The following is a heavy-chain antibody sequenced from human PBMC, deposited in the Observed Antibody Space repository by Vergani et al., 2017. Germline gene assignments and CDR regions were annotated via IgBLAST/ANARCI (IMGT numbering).Heavy chain of an antibody. Sequence: EVHLVDSGGGLVQSGRSLRLSCSGSGYTLCEYAMTCVRQAPGKGLGWVAFIWIKPYGGTTKYPASVKGRFTISRDDSKSIAYLQMSSLKAEDTAMYYCTRHRLDENYAYVNYGGQGTLVTVSP. V-gene: IGHV3-49*04. D-gene: IGHD3-16*01. J-gene: IGHJ4*02. CDR3: TRHRLDENYAYVNY. CDR1: GYTLCEYA. CDR2: IWIKPYGGTT.